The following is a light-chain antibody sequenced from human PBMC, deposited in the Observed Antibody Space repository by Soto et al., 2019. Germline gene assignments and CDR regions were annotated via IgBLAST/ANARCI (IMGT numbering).Light chain of an antibody. CDR1: SSDVGGYNY. Sequence: QSVLTQPRSVSGSPGQSVTISCTGTSSDVGGYNYVSWYQQHPGKAPKLMVFDVNKRPSGVPDRFSGSKSGNTASLTIFGLRAEDEADYYCFSYAGSYTSVLFGGGTQLTVL. V-gene: IGLV2-11*01. CDR2: DVN. J-gene: IGLJ2*01. CDR3: FSYAGSYTSVL.